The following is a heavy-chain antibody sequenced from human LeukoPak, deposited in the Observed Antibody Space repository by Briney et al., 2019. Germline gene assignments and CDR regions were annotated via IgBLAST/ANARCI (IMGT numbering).Heavy chain of an antibody. J-gene: IGHJ4*02. CDR1: GGSISSGDYY. D-gene: IGHD3-3*01. CDR3: ARGDFWSGYYLAH. V-gene: IGHV4-30-4*01. Sequence: PSETLSLTCAVSGGSISSGDYYWTWIRQPPGKGLEWIGYIYYSGSTYYNPSLKSRVTISVDTSKNQFSLKLSSVTAADTAVYYCARGDFWSGYYLAHWGQGTLVTVSS. CDR2: IYYSGST.